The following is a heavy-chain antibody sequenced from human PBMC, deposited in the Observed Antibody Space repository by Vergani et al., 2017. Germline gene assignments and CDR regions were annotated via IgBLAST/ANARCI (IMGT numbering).Heavy chain of an antibody. V-gene: IGHV3-30*03. CDR1: GFTFSSYG. D-gene: IGHD3-3*01. J-gene: IGHJ6*03. Sequence: QVQLVESGGGVVQPGRSLRLSCAASGFTFSSYGMHWVRQAPGKGLEWVAVISYDGSNKYYADSVKGRFTISRDNSKNTLYLQMNSLRAEDTAVYYCARGASDYDFWILAYYYYYMDVWGKGP. CDR3: ARGASDYDFWILAYYYYYMDV. CDR2: ISYDGSNK.